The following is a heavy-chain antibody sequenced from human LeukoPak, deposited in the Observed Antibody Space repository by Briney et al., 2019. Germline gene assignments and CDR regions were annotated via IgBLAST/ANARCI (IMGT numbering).Heavy chain of an antibody. CDR1: GGSFSGYY. J-gene: IGHJ4*02. Sequence: SSETLSLTCAVYGGSFSGYYWSWIRQPPGKGLEWIGEINHSGSTNYNPSLKSRVTISVDTSKNQFSLKLSSVTAADTAVYYCARDSRDESFDYWGQGTLVTVSS. V-gene: IGHV4-34*01. D-gene: IGHD6-13*01. CDR3: ARDSRDESFDY. CDR2: INHSGST.